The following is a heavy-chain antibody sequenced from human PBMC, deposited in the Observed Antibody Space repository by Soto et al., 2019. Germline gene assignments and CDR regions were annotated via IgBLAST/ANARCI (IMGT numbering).Heavy chain of an antibody. V-gene: IGHV1-69*13. CDR3: ARSSIAARRAPGYYYGMDV. CDR2: IIPIFGTA. CDR1: GGTFSSYA. D-gene: IGHD6-6*01. J-gene: IGHJ6*02. Sequence: ASVKVSCKASGGTFSSYAISWVRQAPGQGLEWMGGIIPIFGTANYAQKFQGRVTITADESTSTAYMELSSLRSEDTAVYYCARSSIAARRAPGYYYGMDVWGQGTTVTVSS.